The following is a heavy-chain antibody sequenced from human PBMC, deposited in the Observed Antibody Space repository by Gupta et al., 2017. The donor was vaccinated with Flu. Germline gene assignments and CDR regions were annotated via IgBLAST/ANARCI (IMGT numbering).Heavy chain of an antibody. CDR2: VSADGNTK. J-gene: IGHJ4*02. Sequence: QVQLVASGGGVVQPGRSLRLSCSSSGFPFSVYGMHWLRQAPGKGLEWVAVVSADGNTKFYADAVKGRFTISRDNSKNTLYLQMDSLGGADTAVYYCAKDLAFGRWVRGGAVAEDYWGQGTLVTVSS. CDR1: GFPFSVYG. V-gene: IGHV3-30*18. CDR3: AKDLAFGRWVRGGAVAEDY. D-gene: IGHD6-19*01.